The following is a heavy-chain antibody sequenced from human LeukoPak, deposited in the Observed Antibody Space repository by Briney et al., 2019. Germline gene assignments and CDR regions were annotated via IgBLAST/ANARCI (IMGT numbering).Heavy chain of an antibody. J-gene: IGHJ3*02. CDR2: ICYSGST. V-gene: IGHV4-31*03. CDR1: GGSISSGGYY. CDR3: ARATVYCSSTSCSRFAFDI. Sequence: SETLSLTCTVSGGSISSGGYYWSWIRQHPGKGLEWIGYICYSGSTYYNPSLKSRVTISVDTSKNQFSLKLSSVTAADTAVYYCARATVYCSSTSCSRFAFDIWGQGTMVTVSS. D-gene: IGHD2-2*01.